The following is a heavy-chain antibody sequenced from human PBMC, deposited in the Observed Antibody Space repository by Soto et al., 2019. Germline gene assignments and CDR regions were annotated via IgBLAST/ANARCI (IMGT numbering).Heavy chain of an antibody. Sequence: QVYLVQSGTEVKKPGASVTVSCKSSGYTFTDFYLHWLRQAPGQGLEWVGWINPKTGDTKSSQKFQGRVTMSRDTSVSTAYIDLTSLTSDDTAMYYCATGTNGTTGWYHPWGQGTRVTVSS. CDR2: INPKTGDT. V-gene: IGHV1-2*02. CDR1: GYTFTDFY. J-gene: IGHJ5*02. CDR3: ATGTNGTTGWYHP. D-gene: IGHD1-1*01.